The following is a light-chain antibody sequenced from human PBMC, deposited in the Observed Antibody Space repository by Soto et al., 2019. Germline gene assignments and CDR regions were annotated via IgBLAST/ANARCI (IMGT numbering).Light chain of an antibody. Sequence: EIVLTQSPGTLSLSPGERATLSCRASQSVSSSYLAWYKQKPGQAPRLLIYGASSRATGIPDRFSGSGSVTDFTLTISRLEPEDFAVYYCQQYGSSPPYTFGQGTKLEIK. CDR3: QQYGSSPPYT. J-gene: IGKJ2*01. CDR2: GAS. CDR1: QSVSSSY. V-gene: IGKV3-20*01.